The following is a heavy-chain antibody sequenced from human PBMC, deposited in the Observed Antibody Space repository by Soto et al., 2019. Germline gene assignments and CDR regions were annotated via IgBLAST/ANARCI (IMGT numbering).Heavy chain of an antibody. CDR2: IIPFHGVT. V-gene: IGHV1-69*08. D-gene: IGHD3-10*01. CDR1: GGTFSPYT. Sequence: QVQLVQSGAEVKKPGSSVKVSCKASGGTFSPYTINWMRQAPGQGLEWMGRIIPFHGVTNYAQKFQARVTITADKSTRTAYMELSGLRFEDRAMYYRTRDWEITVSTWSFGGFWGGGTLFTVP. CDR3: TRDWEITVSTWSFGGF. J-gene: IGHJ4*02.